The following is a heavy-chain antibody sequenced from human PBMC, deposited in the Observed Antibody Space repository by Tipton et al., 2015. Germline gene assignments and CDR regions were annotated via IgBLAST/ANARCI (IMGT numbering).Heavy chain of an antibody. Sequence: TLSLTCSVSVGSISNNYWSWIRQSPGKGLEWIGYIYYGGSTNYNPSLKSRVTISVDTSKNQFSLKLSSVTAADTAVYYCARSAYCSGGSCYYGYYYYIMDVWGQGTAVTVSS. CDR3: ARSAYCSGGSCYYGYYYYIMDV. D-gene: IGHD2-15*01. V-gene: IGHV4-59*01. J-gene: IGHJ6*02. CDR2: IYYGGST. CDR1: VGSISNNY.